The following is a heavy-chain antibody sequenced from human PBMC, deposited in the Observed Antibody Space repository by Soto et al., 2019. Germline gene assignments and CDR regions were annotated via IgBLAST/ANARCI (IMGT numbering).Heavy chain of an antibody. Sequence: LSLTCTVSGGSISSGGYYWSWIRQHPGKGLEWIAYISYNENTYYNPSLKSRVTISINTSKNQFSLKVSSVTAADTAVYYCARDHFGLWSLDIWGQGTMVTVSS. CDR1: GGSISSGGYY. V-gene: IGHV4-31*03. CDR3: ARDHFGLWSLDI. J-gene: IGHJ3*02. CDR2: ISYNENT. D-gene: IGHD5-18*01.